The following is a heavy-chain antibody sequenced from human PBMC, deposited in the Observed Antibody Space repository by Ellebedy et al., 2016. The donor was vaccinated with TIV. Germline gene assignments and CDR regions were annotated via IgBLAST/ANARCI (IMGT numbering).Heavy chain of an antibody. J-gene: IGHJ4*02. CDR1: GFTFSSYW. Sequence: PGGSLRLSCADSGFTFSSYWMSWVRQAPGKGLEWVANMNGDGNERYYVDSVEGRFTISRDNTRNSLYLQMNSLRADDTAVYYCTKDGSGTMNFWGQGTLVTVSS. CDR3: TKDGSGTMNF. V-gene: IGHV3-7*01. CDR2: MNGDGNER. D-gene: IGHD1-1*01.